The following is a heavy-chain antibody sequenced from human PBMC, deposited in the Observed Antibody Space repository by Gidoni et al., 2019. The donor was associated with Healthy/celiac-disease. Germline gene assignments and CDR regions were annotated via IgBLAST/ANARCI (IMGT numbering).Heavy chain of an antibody. D-gene: IGHD6-13*01. J-gene: IGHJ6*02. CDR1: FSSYA. CDR2: ISYDGRNK. Sequence: FSSYAMHWVRQAPGKGLEWVAVISYDGRNKYYADSVKGRFTISRDNSKNTLYLQMNSLRAEDTAVYYCAREGIAAAGTNLDVWGQGTTVTVSS. V-gene: IGHV3-30*04. CDR3: AREGIAAAGTNLDV.